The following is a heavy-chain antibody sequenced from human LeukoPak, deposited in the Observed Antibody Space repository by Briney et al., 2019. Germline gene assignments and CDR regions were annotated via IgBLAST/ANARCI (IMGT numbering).Heavy chain of an antibody. CDR3: ARASLGYCSGGSCYSGLF. J-gene: IGHJ1*01. D-gene: IGHD2-15*01. V-gene: IGHV3-23*01. Sequence: GGSLRLSCAASGFTFSNFAMSWVRQAPGKGLEWVSTISGSGDTTYYADSVKGRFTISSDSAKNTLYLQMNSLRAEDTAVYYCARASLGYCSGGSCYSGLFWGQGTLVTVSS. CDR1: GFTFSNFA. CDR2: ISGSGDTT.